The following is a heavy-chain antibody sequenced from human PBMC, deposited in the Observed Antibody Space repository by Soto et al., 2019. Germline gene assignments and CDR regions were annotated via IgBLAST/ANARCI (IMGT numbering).Heavy chain of an antibody. Sequence: SETLSLTCTVSGGSISSGGYYWSWIRQHPGKGLEWIGYIYYSGSTYYNPSLKSRVTISVDTSKNQFSLKLSSVTAADTAVYYCATFGSILTGTKYDYWGQGTLVTVSS. J-gene: IGHJ4*02. V-gene: IGHV4-31*03. CDR2: IYYSGST. D-gene: IGHD3-9*01. CDR3: ATFGSILTGTKYDY. CDR1: GGSISSGGYY.